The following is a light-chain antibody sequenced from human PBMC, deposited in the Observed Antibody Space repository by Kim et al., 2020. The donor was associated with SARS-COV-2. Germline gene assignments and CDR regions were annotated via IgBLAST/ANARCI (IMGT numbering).Light chain of an antibody. CDR2: AAS. Sequence: LTHGERATLSCRAEQGVSSNLLAWYQQKLGQAPRLLIYAASSRAAGIPGRFSGSGSGTEFTLTISRLEAEDFGLYYCQYYGSPITFGQGTRLEIK. V-gene: IGKV3-20*01. J-gene: IGKJ5*01. CDR1: QGVSSNL. CDR3: QYYGSPIT.